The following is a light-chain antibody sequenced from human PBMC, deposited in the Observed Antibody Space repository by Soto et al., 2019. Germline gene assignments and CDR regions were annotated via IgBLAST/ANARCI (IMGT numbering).Light chain of an antibody. CDR2: EVI. CDR3: TSYAADTSLLV. J-gene: IGLJ3*02. CDR1: SSDVGGYNY. Sequence: QSALTQPPSASGSPGQSVTISCTGTSSDVGGYNYVSWYQQHPGKAPKLMIYEVINRPSGVPDRFSGSKSGNTASLTVSGLLHEDEADDYCTSYAADTSLLVLGGGTKLTVL. V-gene: IGLV2-8*01.